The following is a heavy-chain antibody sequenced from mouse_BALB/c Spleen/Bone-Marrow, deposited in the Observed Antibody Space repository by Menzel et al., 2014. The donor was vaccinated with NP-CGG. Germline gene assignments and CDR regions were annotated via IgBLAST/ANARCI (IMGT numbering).Heavy chain of an antibody. CDR2: INPGSGGT. V-gene: IGHV1-54*01. J-gene: IGHJ4*01. CDR3: ARCPYYDDAMDY. D-gene: IGHD2-4*01. CDR1: GYAFTNYL. Sequence: QVQLQQSGAELVRPGTSVKVSCEASGYAFTNYLIEWVKQRPGQGLEWIGVINPGSGGTNYNEKFKVKATLTADKSSSTAYMQLSSLTSDDSAVYFWARCPYYDDAMDYWGQGASVTLSS.